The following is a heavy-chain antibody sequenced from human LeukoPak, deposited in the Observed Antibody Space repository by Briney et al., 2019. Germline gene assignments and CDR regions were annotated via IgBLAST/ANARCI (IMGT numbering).Heavy chain of an antibody. Sequence: KPSETLSLTCAVYGGSFSGYYWSWIRQPPGKGLEWIGEINHSGSTNYNPSLKSRVTISVDKSKKQFSLKLNSVTAADTAVYYCARAPGVGGGPVAGTNWFDPWGQGTLVTVSS. CDR3: ARAPGVGGGPVAGTNWFDP. CDR2: INHSGST. CDR1: GGSFSGYY. V-gene: IGHV4-34*01. D-gene: IGHD6-19*01. J-gene: IGHJ5*02.